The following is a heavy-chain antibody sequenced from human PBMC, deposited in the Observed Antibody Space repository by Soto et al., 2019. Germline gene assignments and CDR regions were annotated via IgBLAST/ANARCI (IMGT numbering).Heavy chain of an antibody. CDR3: AIVRKEYSSSRLGYYYYYMDV. Sequence: EVQLVESGGGLVQPGGSLRLSCAASGFTVSSNYMSWVRHTPGKGLEWVSVIYSSGNTYYADSVKGRFTISRDNSKNTLYLQMNSLRAEDTAVYYCAIVRKEYSSSRLGYYYYYMDVWGKGTTVTVSS. D-gene: IGHD6-6*01. CDR1: GFTVSSNY. CDR2: IYSSGNT. J-gene: IGHJ6*03. V-gene: IGHV3-66*01.